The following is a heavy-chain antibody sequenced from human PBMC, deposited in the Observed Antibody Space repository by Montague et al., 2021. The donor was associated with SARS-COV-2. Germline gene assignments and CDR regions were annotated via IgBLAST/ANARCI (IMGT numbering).Heavy chain of an antibody. J-gene: IGHJ6*02. V-gene: IGHV4-39*07. CDR3: GLGRGFAVGNHYYYSYGLDV. CDR2: ISYSGST. Sequence: SETLSLICTVSGGSIRSSSHFWGWFRQPPGQRLEWIGTISYSGSTYYSPSLKSRVIISADTSKNQFSLNLRSVTAADMAVYFCGLGRGFAVGNHYYYSYGLDVWGQGTTVTVSS. D-gene: IGHD3-10*01. CDR1: GGSIRSSSHF.